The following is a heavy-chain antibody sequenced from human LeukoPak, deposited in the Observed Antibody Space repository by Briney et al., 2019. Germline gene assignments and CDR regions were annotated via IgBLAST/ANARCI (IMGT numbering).Heavy chain of an antibody. D-gene: IGHD7-27*01. J-gene: IGHJ4*02. V-gene: IGHV3-74*01. CDR1: GFTFSRDW. Sequence: GGSLRLSCAASGFTFSRDWMHWVRQAPGKGLVWVSRMNSVGSTTNYAHSVKGRFTISRNNSKNTLYLQVNSLRAEDTAVYYCVRALMGTSDHWGQGSLVTVSS. CDR3: VRALMGTSDH. CDR2: MNSVGSTT.